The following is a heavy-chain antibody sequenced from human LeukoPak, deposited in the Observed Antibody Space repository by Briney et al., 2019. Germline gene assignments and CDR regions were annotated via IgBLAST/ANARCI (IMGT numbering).Heavy chain of an antibody. D-gene: IGHD4-17*01. Sequence: SGTLSLTCDVSGGSISSGWWWSWVRQPPGKGLEWIGEIHHNGSTNYNPSLKSRVTISVDKSKNQFSLNLSSVTATDTAIYFCARNGDYSADFWGQGTLVTVSS. CDR1: GGSISSGWW. V-gene: IGHV4-4*02. CDR2: IHHNGST. J-gene: IGHJ4*02. CDR3: ARNGDYSADF.